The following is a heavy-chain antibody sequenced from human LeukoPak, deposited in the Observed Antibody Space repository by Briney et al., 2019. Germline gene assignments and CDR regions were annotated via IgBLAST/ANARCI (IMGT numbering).Heavy chain of an antibody. CDR3: ARTTMQLAVAGKKDAFDI. D-gene: IGHD6-19*01. Sequence: ETLSLTCTVSGGSINSSSYYWGWIRQPPGKGLEWVSSISSSSSYIYYADSVKGRFTISRDNAKNSLYLQMNSLRAEDTAVYYCARTTMQLAVAGKKDAFDIWGQGTMVTVSS. J-gene: IGHJ3*02. CDR1: GGSINSSSYY. CDR2: ISSSSSYI. V-gene: IGHV3-21*01.